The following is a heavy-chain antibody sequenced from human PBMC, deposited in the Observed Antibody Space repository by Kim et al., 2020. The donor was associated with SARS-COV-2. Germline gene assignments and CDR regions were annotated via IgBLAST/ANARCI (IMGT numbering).Heavy chain of an antibody. J-gene: IGHJ4*02. CDR3: ARVNVSAARTIDY. Sequence: YNPSLKSRVTISVDTSKNQFSLKLSSVTAADTAVYYCARVNVSAARTIDYWGQGTLVTVSS. V-gene: IGHV4-59*01. D-gene: IGHD6-6*01.